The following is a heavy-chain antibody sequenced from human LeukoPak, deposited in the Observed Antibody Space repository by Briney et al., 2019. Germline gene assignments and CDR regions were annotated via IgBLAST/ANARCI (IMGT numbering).Heavy chain of an antibody. J-gene: IGHJ4*02. CDR3: AKVHPPPYGDLTWGYFDY. CDR2: ISYDGSNK. Sequence: GGSLRLSCAASGFTFSSYGMHWVRQAQGKGLEWVAVISYDGSNKYYADSVKGRFTISRDNSKNTLYLQMNSLRAEDTAVYYCAKVHPPPYGDLTWGYFDYWGQGTLVTVSS. CDR1: GFTFSSYG. V-gene: IGHV3-30*18. D-gene: IGHD4-17*01.